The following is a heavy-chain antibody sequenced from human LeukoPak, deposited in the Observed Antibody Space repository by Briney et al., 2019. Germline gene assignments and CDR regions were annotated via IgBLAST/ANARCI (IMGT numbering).Heavy chain of an antibody. V-gene: IGHV3-30*02. CDR1: GFTFSSYG. CDR2: IRYDGSNK. Sequence: GGSLRLSCAASGFTFSSYGMHWVRQAPGKGLEWVAFIRYDGSNKYYADSVKGRFTISRDNSKNTQYLQMNSLRAEDTAVYYCAKDHGGWYFRRLDYWGQGTLVTVSS. D-gene: IGHD6-19*01. J-gene: IGHJ4*02. CDR3: AKDHGGWYFRRLDY.